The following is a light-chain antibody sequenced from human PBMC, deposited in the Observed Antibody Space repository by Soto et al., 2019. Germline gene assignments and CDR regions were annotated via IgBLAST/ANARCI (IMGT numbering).Light chain of an antibody. CDR2: GVS. CDR3: SSYTSSSTVV. CDR1: RSDVGGYTY. V-gene: IGLV2-14*01. J-gene: IGLJ2*01. Sequence: QSVLTQPASVSGSPGQSITISCTGTRSDVGGYTYVSWYQQHPGKAPKLMIYGVSNRPSGISNRFSGSKSGNTASLTISGLQAEDEGDYYCSSYTSSSTVVFGGGTKLTVL.